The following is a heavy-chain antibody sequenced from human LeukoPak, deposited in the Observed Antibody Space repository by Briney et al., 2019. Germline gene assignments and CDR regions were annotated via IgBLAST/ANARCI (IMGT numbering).Heavy chain of an antibody. CDR3: AGSYCSGGSCQTQYYFDY. CDR1: GYTFTSYY. D-gene: IGHD2-15*01. Sequence: ASVKVSCKASGYTFTSYYMHWVRQGPGQGLEWMGIINPSGGSRSYAQKYQGRVTMTRDTSTSTVYMELSSLRSEDTAVYYCAGSYCSGGSCQTQYYFDYWGQGTLVTVSS. CDR2: INPSGGSR. J-gene: IGHJ4*02. V-gene: IGHV1-46*01.